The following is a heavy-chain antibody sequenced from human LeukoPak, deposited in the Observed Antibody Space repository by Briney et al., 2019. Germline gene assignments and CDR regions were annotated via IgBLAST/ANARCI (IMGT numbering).Heavy chain of an antibody. CDR2: ISGSGGST. Sequence: GGSLRLSCAASGFTFSSYAMSWVRQAPGKGLEWVSAISGSGGSTYYADSVKGRFTISRDNSKNTLYLQMNSLRAEDTAVYYCAKNLPGILWFASGLDYWGQGTLVTVSS. D-gene: IGHD3-10*01. V-gene: IGHV3-23*01. CDR3: AKNLPGILWFASGLDY. J-gene: IGHJ4*02. CDR1: GFTFSSYA.